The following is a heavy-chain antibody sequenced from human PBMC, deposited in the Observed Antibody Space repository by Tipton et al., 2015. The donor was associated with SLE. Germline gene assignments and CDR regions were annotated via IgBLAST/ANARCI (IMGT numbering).Heavy chain of an antibody. CDR2: INPITGGT. J-gene: IGHJ3*01. CDR3: ATPCSDACYSDVYDV. D-gene: IGHD2-15*01. Sequence: QSGPEVKKPGASLKVSCKASGNTFTAYYIHWMRQAPGQGPEWMGQINPITGGTNSAQRFQGRATLTRDTSVNTDYLEVNRLTSDVTAIYYCATPCSDACYSDVYDVWGQGAMVTVSS. V-gene: IGHV1-2*06. CDR1: GNTFTAYY.